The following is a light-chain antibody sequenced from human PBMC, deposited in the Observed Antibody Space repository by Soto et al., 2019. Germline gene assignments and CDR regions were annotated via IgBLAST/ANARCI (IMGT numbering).Light chain of an antibody. Sequence: QSALTQSASVSGSPGQSITISCTGTSSDIGGYNYVSWYQQHPDKAPKLMIFEVSNRPSGVSNRFSGSKSGNTASLTISGILPEDEADYYCSSYTTSSTVAFGGGTQLTVL. J-gene: IGLJ2*01. CDR3: SSYTTSSTVA. CDR2: EVS. CDR1: SSDIGGYNY. V-gene: IGLV2-14*01.